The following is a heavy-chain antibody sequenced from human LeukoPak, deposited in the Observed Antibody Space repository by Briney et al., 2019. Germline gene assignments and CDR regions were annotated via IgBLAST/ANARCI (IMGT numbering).Heavy chain of an antibody. J-gene: IGHJ4*02. D-gene: IGHD6-13*01. CDR2: ISSNGGST. V-gene: IGHV3-64*01. CDR1: GFTFSSYA. Sequence: GGSLRLSCAASGFTFSSYAMHWVRQAPGKGLEYVSAISSNGGSTYYANSVKGRFTISRDNSKNTLYLQMGSLRAEDMAVYYCARDQQLAFDYWGQGTLVTVSS. CDR3: ARDQQLAFDY.